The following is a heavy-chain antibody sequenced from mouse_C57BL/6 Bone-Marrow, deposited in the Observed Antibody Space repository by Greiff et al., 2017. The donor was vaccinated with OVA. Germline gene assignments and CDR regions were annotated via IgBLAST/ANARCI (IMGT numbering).Heavy chain of an antibody. CDR2: IDPSDSYT. J-gene: IGHJ4*01. V-gene: IGHV1-50*01. D-gene: IGHD1-1*01. Sequence: VQLQQPGAELVKPGASVKLSCKASGYTFTSYWMQWVKQRPGQGLEWIGEIDPSDSYTNYNQKFKGKATLTVDTSSSTAYMQLSSLTSEDSAVYYCARRRYGSSYGAMDYWGQGTSVTVSS. CDR3: ARRRYGSSYGAMDY. CDR1: GYTFTSYW.